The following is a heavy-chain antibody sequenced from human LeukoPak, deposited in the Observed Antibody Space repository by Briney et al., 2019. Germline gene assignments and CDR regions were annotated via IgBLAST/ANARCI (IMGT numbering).Heavy chain of an antibody. CDR1: GFTFTSSA. Sequence: SVKVSCKASGFTFTSSAVQWVRQARGQRLEWIGWIVVGSGNTNYAQKFQERVTITRDMSTSTVYMELSSLRSEDTAVYYCARGPGYYGSGSYYRWGQGTLVTVSS. D-gene: IGHD3-10*01. V-gene: IGHV1-58*01. CDR3: ARGPGYYGSGSYYR. CDR2: IVVGSGNT. J-gene: IGHJ4*02.